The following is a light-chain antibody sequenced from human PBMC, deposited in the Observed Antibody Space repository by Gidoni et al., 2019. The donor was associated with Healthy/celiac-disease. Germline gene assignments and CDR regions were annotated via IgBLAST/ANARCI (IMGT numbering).Light chain of an antibody. CDR3: QQYNNWPVA. V-gene: IGKV3-15*01. J-gene: IGKJ2*01. Sequence: EIVMTHSPATLSVSPGERATLSCMASQSVSSNLAWYQQKPGQAPRLLIYVASPRATGIPARFSGSGSGTEFTLTISSLQSEDFAVSYCQQYNNWPVAFGQGTKLEIK. CDR1: QSVSSN. CDR2: VAS.